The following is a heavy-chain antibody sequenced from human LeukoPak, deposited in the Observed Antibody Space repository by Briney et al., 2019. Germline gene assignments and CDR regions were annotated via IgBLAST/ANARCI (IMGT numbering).Heavy chain of an antibody. CDR2: ISAYNGNT. Sequence: ASVKVFCKASGYTFTRYGINWVRQAPGQGLEWRGWISAYNGNTNYAQNPQGRVTMTTNASTSTAYMALRSLRSGGTAVYYCARAGGTKMWLQFMGYYYYMDVCGKGTTVTISS. J-gene: IGHJ6*03. D-gene: IGHD5-24*01. V-gene: IGHV1-18*01. CDR1: GYTFTRYG. CDR3: ARAGGTKMWLQFMGYYYYMDV.